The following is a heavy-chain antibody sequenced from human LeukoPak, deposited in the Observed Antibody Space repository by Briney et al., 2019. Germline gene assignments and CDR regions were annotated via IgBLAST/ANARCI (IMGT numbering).Heavy chain of an antibody. J-gene: IGHJ4*02. V-gene: IGHV3-23*01. Sequence: GGSLRLSCAASGFTFSSYEMKWVRQAPGKGLDWVSTISGSGGTTYYADSVKGRFTISRDNSKNTLYLQVNSLRAEDTAVYYCARVIWGLYYFDYWGQGTLVTVSS. D-gene: IGHD7-27*01. CDR1: GFTFSSYE. CDR3: ARVIWGLYYFDY. CDR2: ISGSGGTT.